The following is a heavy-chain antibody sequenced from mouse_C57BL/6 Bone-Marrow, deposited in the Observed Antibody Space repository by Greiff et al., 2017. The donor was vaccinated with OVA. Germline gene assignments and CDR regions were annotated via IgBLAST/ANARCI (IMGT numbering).Heavy chain of an antibody. Sequence: EVQLQQSGAELVRPGASVKLSCTASGFNIKDDYMHWVKQRPEQGLEWIGWIDPENGDTEYASKFQGKAPITADTSSNTAYLQLSSLTSEDTAVYDCTTGGYYGSPYYCDYWGQGTTLTVSS. J-gene: IGHJ2*01. CDR3: TTGGYYGSPYYCDY. CDR2: IDPENGDT. CDR1: GFNIKDDY. V-gene: IGHV14-4*01. D-gene: IGHD1-1*01.